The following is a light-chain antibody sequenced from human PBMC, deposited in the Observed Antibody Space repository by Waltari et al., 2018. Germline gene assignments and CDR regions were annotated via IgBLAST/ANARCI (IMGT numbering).Light chain of an antibody. CDR2: AAS. CDR1: QDIGNS. Sequence: DIPMTQSPSSPSASVGYRVTISGRASQDIGNSLAWYQQKPGKAPKLLVYAASRLERGAPSRFSGSGSGTDYTLTLNSLQPEDFATYYCQQYYSFRPAFGQGTKVETK. J-gene: IGKJ1*01. V-gene: IGKV1-NL1*01. CDR3: QQYYSFRPA.